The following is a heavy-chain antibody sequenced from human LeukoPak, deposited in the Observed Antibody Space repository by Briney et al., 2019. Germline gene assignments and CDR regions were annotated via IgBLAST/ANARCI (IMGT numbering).Heavy chain of an antibody. D-gene: IGHD1-14*01. Sequence: PGGSLRLSCAASGFTFSSYAMHWVRQAPGKGLEWVAVISYDGSNKYYADSVKGRFTIPRDNSKNTLYLQMNSLRAEDTAVYYCARDWNHDYWGQGTLVTVSS. CDR2: ISYDGSNK. V-gene: IGHV3-30*04. CDR1: GFTFSSYA. J-gene: IGHJ4*02. CDR3: ARDWNHDY.